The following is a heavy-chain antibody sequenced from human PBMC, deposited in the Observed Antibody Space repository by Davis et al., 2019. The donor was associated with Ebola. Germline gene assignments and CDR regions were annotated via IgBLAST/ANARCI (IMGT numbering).Heavy chain of an antibody. D-gene: IGHD1-26*01. CDR2: IYSGGST. V-gene: IGHV3-53*01. CDR1: GFTVSSNY. J-gene: IGHJ4*02. Sequence: GESLKISCAASGFTVSSNYMSWVRQAPGKGLEWVSVIYSGGSTYYADSVKGRFTISRDNSKNTLYLQMNSLRAEDTAVYYCARFPIVGATTRAYWGQGTLVTVSS. CDR3: ARFPIVGATTRAY.